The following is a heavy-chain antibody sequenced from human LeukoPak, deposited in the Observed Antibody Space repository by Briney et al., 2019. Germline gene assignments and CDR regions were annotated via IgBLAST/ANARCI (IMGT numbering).Heavy chain of an antibody. V-gene: IGHV6-1*01. D-gene: IGHD6-13*01. CDR1: GDSVSSNSAA. CDR2: TYYRSKWYN. Sequence: SQTLSLTCAISGDSVSSNSAAWTWIRQSPSRGLEWLGRTYYRSKWYNDYAVSVKSRITINPDTSKNQFSLQLNSVTPEDTAVYYCARDSRIAAAGKVPYYYYYGMDVWGQGTTVTVSS. CDR3: ARDSRIAAAGKVPYYYYYGMDV. J-gene: IGHJ6*02.